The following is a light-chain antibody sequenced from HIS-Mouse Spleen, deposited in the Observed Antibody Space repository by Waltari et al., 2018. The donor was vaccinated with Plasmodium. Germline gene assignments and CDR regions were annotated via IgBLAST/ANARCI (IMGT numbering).Light chain of an antibody. CDR1: QRVRSN. V-gene: IGKV3-15*01. Sequence: EIVMTQSPPTLSVSPGKRATLSCRASQRVRSNLACYPQKPGQAPRRLSYGASTRATGSPARCSGSGSGTEFTLTISSLQSEDFAVYYCQQYNNWSFTFGPGTKVDIK. CDR2: GAS. J-gene: IGKJ3*01. CDR3: QQYNNWSFT.